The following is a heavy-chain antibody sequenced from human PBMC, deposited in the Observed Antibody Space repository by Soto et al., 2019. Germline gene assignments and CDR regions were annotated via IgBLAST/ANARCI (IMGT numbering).Heavy chain of an antibody. D-gene: IGHD6-19*01. CDR3: ARDAHTSRWVSLIDY. Sequence: PSETLSLTCTVSGGSVSPYYWSLFRQPPGKGLEWIGYIYYRGSTNYNPSLKSRVTMSVDTSKNQFSLRLNSVTAADTAIYFCARDAHTSRWVSLIDYWGKGRMVTVSS. V-gene: IGHV4-59*02. CDR1: GGSVSPYY. J-gene: IGHJ4*02. CDR2: IYYRGST.